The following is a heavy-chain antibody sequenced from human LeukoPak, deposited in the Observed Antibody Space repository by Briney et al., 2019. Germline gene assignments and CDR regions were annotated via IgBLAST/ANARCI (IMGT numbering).Heavy chain of an antibody. J-gene: IGHJ4*02. CDR3: AKTGGRDGYGFDS. D-gene: IGHD5-24*01. Sequence: GTSLRLSRAASGFTFSSHGMHWIRQAPGKGLEWVAVVRYDGSDKYYADSVKGRITISRDNSKNTLYLQMNSLRAEDTALYYCAKTGGRDGYGFDSWGQGTLVTVSP. CDR1: GFTFSSHG. V-gene: IGHV3-33*06. CDR2: VRYDGSDK.